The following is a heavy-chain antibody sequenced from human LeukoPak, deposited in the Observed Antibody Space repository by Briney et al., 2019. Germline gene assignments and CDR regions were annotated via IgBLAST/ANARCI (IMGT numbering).Heavy chain of an antibody. J-gene: IGHJ3*02. Sequence: GASVKVSCKVSGYTLTELSMHWVRQAPGKGLEWMGGFDPEDGETIYAQKFQGRVTMTEDTSTDTAYMELSSLRSEGTAVYYCATDYYGSGTVLDAFDIWGQGTMVTVSS. CDR2: FDPEDGET. D-gene: IGHD3-10*01. CDR1: GYTLTELS. CDR3: ATDYYGSGTVLDAFDI. V-gene: IGHV1-24*01.